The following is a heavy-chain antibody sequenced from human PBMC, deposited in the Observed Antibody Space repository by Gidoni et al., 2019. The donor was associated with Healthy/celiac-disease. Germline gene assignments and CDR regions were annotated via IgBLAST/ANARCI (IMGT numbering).Heavy chain of an antibody. CDR1: GLPFDDYA. J-gene: IGHJ4*02. V-gene: IGHV3-9*01. CDR3: AKTLAYYDFWSGGFDY. Sequence: EVQLVESGGGLVQPGRSLRLSCAASGLPFDDYAMHWVRQAPGKGLEWVSGISWNSGSIGYADSVKGRFTISRDNAKNSLYLQMNSLRAEDTALYYCAKTLAYYDFWSGGFDYWGQGTLVTVSS. D-gene: IGHD3-3*01. CDR2: ISWNSGSI.